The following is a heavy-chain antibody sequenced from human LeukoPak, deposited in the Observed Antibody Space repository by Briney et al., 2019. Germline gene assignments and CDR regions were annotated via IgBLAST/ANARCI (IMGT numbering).Heavy chain of an antibody. Sequence: ASVKVSCKASGYTFTSYYMHWARQAPGQGLEWMGIINPSGGSTSYAQKFQGRVTMTRDTSTSTVYMELSSLRSEDTAVYYCARDSDYGGNGGNYYFDYWGQGTLVTVSS. CDR3: ARDSDYGGNGGNYYFDY. CDR2: INPSGGST. J-gene: IGHJ4*02. V-gene: IGHV1-46*01. D-gene: IGHD4-23*01. CDR1: GYTFTSYY.